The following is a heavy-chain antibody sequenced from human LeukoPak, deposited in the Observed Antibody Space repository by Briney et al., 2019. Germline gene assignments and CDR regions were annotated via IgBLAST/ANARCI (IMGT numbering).Heavy chain of an antibody. V-gene: IGHV3-23*01. CDR1: GVTFNNHA. Sequence: GGSLRLSCVASGVTFNNHAMTWVRQAPGKGLEWVSGITNTGGSTYYAESVKGRFTISRDNSKTTVYLQMNNLRAEDTAVYYCASRPPSGTYYGVLNYWGQGTLVTVSS. D-gene: IGHD1-26*01. CDR3: ASRPPSGTYYGVLNY. J-gene: IGHJ4*02. CDR2: ITNTGGST.